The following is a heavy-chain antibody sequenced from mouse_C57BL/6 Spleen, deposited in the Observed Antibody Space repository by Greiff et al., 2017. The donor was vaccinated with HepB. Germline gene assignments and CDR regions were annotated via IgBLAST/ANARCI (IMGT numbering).Heavy chain of an antibody. CDR3: ARKGCYGSSYRYYAMDY. J-gene: IGHJ4*01. V-gene: IGHV1-26*01. D-gene: IGHD1-1*01. CDR2: INPNNGGT. CDR1: GYTFTDYY. Sequence: VQLQQSGPELVKPGASVKISCKASGYTFTDYYMNWVKQSHGKSLEWLGDINPNNGGTSYNQKFKGKATLTVDKSSSTAYMELRSLTSEDSAVYYCARKGCYGSSYRYYAMDYWGQGTSVTVSS.